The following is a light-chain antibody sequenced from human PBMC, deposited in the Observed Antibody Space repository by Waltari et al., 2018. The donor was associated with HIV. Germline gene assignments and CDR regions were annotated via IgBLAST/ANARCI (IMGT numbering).Light chain of an antibody. V-gene: IGKV3-20*01. CDR3: QQYGTLPFT. CDR2: SAS. CDR1: QSVSSNS. Sequence: EIVLTQSPGTLSLSPGERATLSCRASQSVSSNSLAWYQQKPGQAPRLLFYSASSRATGIPDRFSGSGSGTDFTLTISRLEPEDFAVYSCQQYGTLPFTFGPGTKVDFK. J-gene: IGKJ3*01.